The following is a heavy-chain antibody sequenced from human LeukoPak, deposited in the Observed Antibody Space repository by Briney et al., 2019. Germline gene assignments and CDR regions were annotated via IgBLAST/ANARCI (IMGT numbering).Heavy chain of an antibody. J-gene: IGHJ5*02. CDR2: ISAYNGNT. V-gene: IGHV1-18*01. Sequence: ASVKVSCKASGYTFTSYGISWVRQAPGQGLEWMGWISAYNGNTNYAQKLQGRVTMTTDTSTSTAYMELRSLRSDDTAVYYCARGQVLRYFDWEASNWFDPWGQGTLVTVSS. CDR1: GYTFTSYG. D-gene: IGHD3-9*01. CDR3: ARGQVLRYFDWEASNWFDP.